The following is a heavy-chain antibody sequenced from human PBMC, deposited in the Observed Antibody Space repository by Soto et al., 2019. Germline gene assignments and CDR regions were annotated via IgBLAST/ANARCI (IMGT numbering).Heavy chain of an antibody. J-gene: IGHJ3*02. CDR3: ARARTTGDLDAFDI. CDR1: GYTFTSYG. CDR2: INAYNGNT. V-gene: IGHV1-18*01. D-gene: IGHD1-1*01. Sequence: GASVKVSCKASGYTFTSYGISWVRQAPGQGLEWMGWINAYNGNTNYAQKLQGRVTMTTDTSTSTAYMELRSLRSDDTAVYYCARARTTGDLDAFDIWGQGTVVTVSS.